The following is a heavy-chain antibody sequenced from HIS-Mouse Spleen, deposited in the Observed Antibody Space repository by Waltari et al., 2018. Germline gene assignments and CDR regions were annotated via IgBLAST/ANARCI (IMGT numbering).Heavy chain of an antibody. CDR2: IYYSGST. CDR3: AREIPYSSSWYDWYFDL. D-gene: IGHD6-13*01. V-gene: IGHV4-39*07. CDR1: GGSISSSSYY. Sequence: QLQLQESGPGLVKPSETLSLTCTVSGGSISSSSYYWGWIRQPPGKGLEWIGSIYYSGSTEYNPSLKSRVTIAVDTSKNQCSLKLSAVTAADTAVYYCAREIPYSSSWYDWYFDLWGRGTLVTVSS. J-gene: IGHJ2*01.